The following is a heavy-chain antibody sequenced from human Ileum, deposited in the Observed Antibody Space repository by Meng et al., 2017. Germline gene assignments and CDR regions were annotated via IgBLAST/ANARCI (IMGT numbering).Heavy chain of an antibody. CDR2: IRGDSST. CDR3: AKDRSYWYFDF. J-gene: IGHJ2*01. CDR1: GFTFNNYA. D-gene: IGHD3-16*01. Sequence: GGSPRLSCTASGFTFNNYAMAWVRQAPGKGLEWVSAIRGDSSTVYADSVKGRFTISRDNSKNTLHLQMNSLRADDTAVYYCAKDRSYWYFDFWGRGTLVTVSS. V-gene: IGHV3-23*01.